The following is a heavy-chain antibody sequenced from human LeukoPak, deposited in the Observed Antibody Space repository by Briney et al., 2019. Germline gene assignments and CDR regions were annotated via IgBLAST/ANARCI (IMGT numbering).Heavy chain of an antibody. J-gene: IGHJ4*02. CDR3: ARDDPSDHYFDS. CDR2: ISIGGTT. CDR1: GFTVSSDY. Sequence: GGSLRLSCAASGFTVSSDYMSWVRRAPAKGLECVSVISIGGTTYYADSVKGRFTISRDNSKNTLLLQMNSLRAEDTAVYYCARDDPSDHYFDSWGQGTLVAVSS. V-gene: IGHV3-66*01.